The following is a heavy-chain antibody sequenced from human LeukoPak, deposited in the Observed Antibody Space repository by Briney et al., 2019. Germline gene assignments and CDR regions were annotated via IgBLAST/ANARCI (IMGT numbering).Heavy chain of an antibody. CDR3: AKAGDTAMVTFLDY. CDR1: GFTFSSYS. Sequence: PGGSLRLSCAASGFTFSSYSMNWVRQAPGKGLEWVSSISGSGDYTYYEESVKGRFTISRDNSKNTVYLEMNSLRAEDTAVYYCAKAGDTAMVTFLDYWGQGTLVTVSS. D-gene: IGHD5-18*01. V-gene: IGHV3-23*01. J-gene: IGHJ4*02. CDR2: ISGSGDYT.